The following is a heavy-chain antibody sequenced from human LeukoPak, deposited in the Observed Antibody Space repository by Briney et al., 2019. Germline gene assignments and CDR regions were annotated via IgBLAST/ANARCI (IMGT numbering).Heavy chain of an antibody. J-gene: IGHJ6*03. CDR2: ISSSGSTI. D-gene: IGHD3-3*01. CDR1: GFTFSDYY. CDR3: ARDRLITIFGVVTADYYYYMDV. Sequence: GGSLRLSCAASGFTFSDYYMSWIRQAPGKGLEWVSYISSSGSTIYYADSVKGRFTISRDNAKNSLYLQMNSLRAEDTAVYYCARDRLITIFGVVTADYYYYMDVWGKGTTVTVSS. V-gene: IGHV3-11*04.